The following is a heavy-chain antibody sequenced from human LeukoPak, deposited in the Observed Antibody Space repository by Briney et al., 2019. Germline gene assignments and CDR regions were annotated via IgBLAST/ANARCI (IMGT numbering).Heavy chain of an antibody. CDR2: ISAYNGNT. CDR1: GYTFTSYG. J-gene: IGHJ4*02. D-gene: IGHD3-22*01. CDR3: AVSYYYDSSAYYY. V-gene: IGHV1-18*01. Sequence: SVKVSCKASGYTFTSYGISWVRQAPGQGLEWMGWISAYNGNTNYAQKFQGRVTMTTDTSTTTAYMELTSLRSDDTAVYYCAVSYYYDSSAYYYWGQGTLVTVSS.